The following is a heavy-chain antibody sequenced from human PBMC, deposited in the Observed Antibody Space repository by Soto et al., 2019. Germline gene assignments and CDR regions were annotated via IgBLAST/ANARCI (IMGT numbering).Heavy chain of an antibody. CDR3: ARGTGSGTQDFDY. J-gene: IGHJ4*02. Sequence: PSETLSLTCIVSGDSVSTGESWSWLRQHPERGLEWIGNILFNERTYYNPSLTSLEGRVIISIDTSKNQFSLKLSSVTAADTAVYYCARGTGSGTQDFDYWGQGTLVTVSS. V-gene: IGHV4-30-4*01. D-gene: IGHD1-26*01. CDR2: ILFNERT. CDR1: GDSVSTGES.